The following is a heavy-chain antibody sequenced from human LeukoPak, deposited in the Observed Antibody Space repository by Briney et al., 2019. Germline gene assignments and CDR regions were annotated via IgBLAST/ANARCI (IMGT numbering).Heavy chain of an antibody. D-gene: IGHD6-13*01. CDR1: GFPFRSYA. CDR2: LSGSGGDT. CDR3: AKERIAAARPYYFDY. J-gene: IGHJ4*02. Sequence: GGSLRLSCAASGFPFRSYAMNWVRQAPGRGLEWVSSLSGSGGDTYYADSVKGRFTISRDNSKNTLYLQMTRLRVEDAAVYYCAKERIAAARPYYFDYWGQGTLVTVSS. V-gene: IGHV3-23*01.